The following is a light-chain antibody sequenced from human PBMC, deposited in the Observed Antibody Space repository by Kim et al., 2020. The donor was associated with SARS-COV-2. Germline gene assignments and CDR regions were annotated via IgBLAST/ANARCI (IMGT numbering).Light chain of an antibody. CDR3: QHYVNWPLT. J-gene: IGKJ4*01. V-gene: IGKV3-15*01. Sequence: EIVMTQSPATLSVSPGERATLSCRASRSVSSHLAWYQQKPGQGPRLLIYGASTRATGVPDRFSGSGSGTDFTLTISSLDSEDFAVYYCQHYVNWPLTFGGGTKVDIK. CDR2: GAS. CDR1: RSVSSH.